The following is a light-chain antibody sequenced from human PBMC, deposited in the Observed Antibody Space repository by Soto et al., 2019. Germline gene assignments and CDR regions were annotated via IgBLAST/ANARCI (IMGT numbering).Light chain of an antibody. Sequence: EIVLTQSPATPSLSPGERATLSCRASQSVSRYLAWYQQKPGQAPRLLIYDASNRATGIPARFSGSGSGTDFTLTISSLEHEDFAVYDGQQRSNWTLTFGGGTKVDIK. V-gene: IGKV3-11*01. J-gene: IGKJ4*01. CDR3: QQRSNWTLT. CDR2: DAS. CDR1: QSVSRY.